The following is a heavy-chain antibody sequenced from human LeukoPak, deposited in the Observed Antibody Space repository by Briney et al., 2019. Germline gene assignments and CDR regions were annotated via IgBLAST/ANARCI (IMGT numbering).Heavy chain of an antibody. CDR2: IRYDGSNK. CDR3: ARRRGSYGSGSYYNKNFDY. CDR1: GFTFSSYG. D-gene: IGHD3-10*01. Sequence: GGSLRLSCAASGFTFSSYGMHWVRQAPGKGLEWVAFIRYDGSNKYYADSVKGRFTISRDNSKNALYLQMNSLRAEDTAVYYCARRRGSYGSGSYYNKNFDYWGQGTLVTVSS. V-gene: IGHV3-30*02. J-gene: IGHJ4*02.